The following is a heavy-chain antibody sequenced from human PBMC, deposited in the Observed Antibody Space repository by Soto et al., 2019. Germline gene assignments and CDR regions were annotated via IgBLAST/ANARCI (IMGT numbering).Heavy chain of an antibody. V-gene: IGHV4-39*01. CDR1: GCSIISIHYY. J-gene: IGHJ4*02. Sequence: SETLSLTCTVSGCSIISIHYYWGWIRQPPGKGLEWIGSIYYSGIPYYNPSLKSRVTISVDTSNNQFSLKLSSVPAADTSVYYCARSPFYYDSSGYYGDFYYFDYWGQG. CDR2: IYYSGIP. CDR3: ARSPFYYDSSGYYGDFYYFDY. D-gene: IGHD3-22*01.